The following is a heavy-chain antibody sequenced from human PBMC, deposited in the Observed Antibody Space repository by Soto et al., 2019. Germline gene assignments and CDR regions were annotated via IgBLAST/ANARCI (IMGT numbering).Heavy chain of an antibody. Sequence: SETLSLTCTISGGSISSYYWSWIRQPPGKGLEWIGYIYYSGSTNYNPSLKSRVTISVDTSKNQFSLKLSSVTAADTAVYYCARDGGYVFDYWGQGTLVTVSS. J-gene: IGHJ4*02. CDR2: IYYSGST. V-gene: IGHV4-59*01. CDR3: ARDGGYVFDY. D-gene: IGHD5-12*01. CDR1: GGSISSYY.